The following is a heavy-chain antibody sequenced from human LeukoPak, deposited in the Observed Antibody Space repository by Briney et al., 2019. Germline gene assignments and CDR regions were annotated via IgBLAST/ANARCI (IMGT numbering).Heavy chain of an antibody. J-gene: IGHJ4*02. Sequence: ASVKVSCKASGYTFTSYYMHWVRQAPGQGLEWMGIINPSGGSTSYAQKFQGRVTMTRDISTSTVYMELSSLRSEDTAVYYCARATYYYDSSGYNFDYWGQGTLVTVSS. V-gene: IGHV1-46*01. CDR2: INPSGGST. CDR1: GYTFTSYY. CDR3: ARATYYYDSSGYNFDY. D-gene: IGHD3-22*01.